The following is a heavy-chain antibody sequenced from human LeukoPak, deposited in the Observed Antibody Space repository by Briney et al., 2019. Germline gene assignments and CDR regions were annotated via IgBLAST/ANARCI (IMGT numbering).Heavy chain of an antibody. Sequence: ASVKVSCKASGYTFIDYYMHWVRQAPGQGLEWMGWINPNSGGTKYAQKLQGRVTMTTDTSTSTAYMELRSLRSDDTAVYYCASNTGSDSSGYGYWGQGTLVTVSS. J-gene: IGHJ4*02. CDR3: ASNTGSDSSGYGY. CDR2: INPNSGGT. V-gene: IGHV1-2*02. D-gene: IGHD3-22*01. CDR1: GYTFIDYY.